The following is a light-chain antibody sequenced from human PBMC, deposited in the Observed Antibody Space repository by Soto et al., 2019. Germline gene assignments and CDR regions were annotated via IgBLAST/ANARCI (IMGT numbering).Light chain of an antibody. Sequence: QSVLTQPPSVSGAPGQRVTISCTGSSSNIGAGYDVHWYQQLPGTAPKLLIYGNSNRPSGVPDRFSGSKSGTSASLAITGLQAEDEADDYYRSYDSSLSGYVFGTGTKLTVL. J-gene: IGLJ1*01. CDR1: SSNIGAGYD. CDR3: RSYDSSLSGYV. V-gene: IGLV1-40*01. CDR2: GNS.